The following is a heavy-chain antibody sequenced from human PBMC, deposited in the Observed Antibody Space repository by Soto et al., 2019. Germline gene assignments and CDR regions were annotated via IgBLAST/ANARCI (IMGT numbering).Heavy chain of an antibody. CDR1: GYSFTSYW. CDR3: ACLSNAYYYDFWSGYWAH. D-gene: IGHD3-3*01. J-gene: IGHJ4*02. Sequence: PGESLKISCKGSGYSFTSYWIGWVRQMPGKGLEWMGIIYPGDSDTRYSPSFQGQVTISADKSISTAYLQWSSLKASDTAMYYCACLSNAYYYDFWSGYWAHWGQGTLVTVSS. CDR2: IYPGDSDT. V-gene: IGHV5-51*01.